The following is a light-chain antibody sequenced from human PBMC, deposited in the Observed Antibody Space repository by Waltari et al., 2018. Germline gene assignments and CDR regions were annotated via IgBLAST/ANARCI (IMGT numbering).Light chain of an antibody. CDR1: HDISDY. V-gene: IGKV1-33*01. CDR3: QQYNGVPPYT. J-gene: IGKJ2*01. Sequence: DIQMTQSPSSLSASVGDSVTITCQASHDISDYLNWYQQKPGKGPKLLIYDSSRLHTGVPSRFSGSGYGTDFTFTINNVQPEDIATYYCQQYNGVPPYTFGQGTKLEMK. CDR2: DSS.